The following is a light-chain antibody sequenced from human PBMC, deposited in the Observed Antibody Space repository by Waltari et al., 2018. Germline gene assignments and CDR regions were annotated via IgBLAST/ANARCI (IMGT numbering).Light chain of an antibody. V-gene: IGLV2-14*01. J-gene: IGLJ3*02. CDR1: SRDVGGYGQ. CDR3: SSFTYTTTLV. CDR2: EVS. Sequence: QSALTQPASVSGSLGQSITISCTGTSRDVGGYGQVSWYQQHPGKAPELIIYEVSKRPAGVSVRFSGSKSGNTASLTISGLQADDEADFYCSSFTYTTTLVFGGGTKLTVL.